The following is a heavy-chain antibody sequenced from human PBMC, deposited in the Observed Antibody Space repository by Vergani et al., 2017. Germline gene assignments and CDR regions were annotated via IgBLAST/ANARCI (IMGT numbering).Heavy chain of an antibody. D-gene: IGHD5-12*01. CDR1: GFTFSSYA. CDR2: ISGSGGST. V-gene: IGHV3-23*01. Sequence: TASGFTFSSYAMSWVRQAPGKGLEWVSAISGSGGSTYYADSVKGRFTISRDNSKNTLYLKMNSLRAEDTAVYYCAKDIVATIHIFDYWGQGTLVTVSS. J-gene: IGHJ4*02. CDR3: AKDIVATIHIFDY.